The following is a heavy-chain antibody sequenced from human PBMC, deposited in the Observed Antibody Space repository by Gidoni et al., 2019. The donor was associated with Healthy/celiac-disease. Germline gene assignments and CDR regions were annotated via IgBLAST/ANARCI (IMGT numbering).Heavy chain of an antibody. CDR3: ARDRPTSSSTTLYYFDY. D-gene: IGHD6-6*01. CDR1: GGTFGSYA. Sequence: QVQLVQSGGEVKKPGSSVEVSCKASGGTFGSYAISWVRQAPGQGLEWMGGIIPIFGTANYAQKFQGRVTITADESTSTAYMELSSLRSEDTAVYYCARDRPTSSSTTLYYFDYWGQGTLVTVSS. V-gene: IGHV1-69*01. J-gene: IGHJ4*02. CDR2: IIPIFGTA.